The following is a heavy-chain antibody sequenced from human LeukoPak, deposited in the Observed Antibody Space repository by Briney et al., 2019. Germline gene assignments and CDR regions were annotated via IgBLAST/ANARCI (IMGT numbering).Heavy chain of an antibody. J-gene: IGHJ3*02. CDR3: ARLVTTVIGAFDI. D-gene: IGHD4-17*01. CDR1: GFTFSDYY. V-gene: IGHV3-11*06. Sequence: GGSLRLSCAASGFTFSDYYMSWIRQAPGKGLEWVSYISSSSSYTNYADSVKGRFTISRDNAKNSLYLQMNSLRDEDTAVYYCARLVTTVIGAFDIWGQGTMVTVSS. CDR2: ISSSSSYT.